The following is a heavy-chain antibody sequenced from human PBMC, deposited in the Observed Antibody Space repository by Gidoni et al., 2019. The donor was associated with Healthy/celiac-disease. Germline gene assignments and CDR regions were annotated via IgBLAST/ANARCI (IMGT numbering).Heavy chain of an antibody. CDR1: GFTFDAYA. D-gene: IGHD1-26*01. CDR3: AKDRQEGGIYYYYMDV. Sequence: EVQLVESGGGLVQPGRSLRLSCAASGFTFDAYAMHWVRQAPGKGLEWVSGSSWNSGSIGYADSVKGRFTISRDNAKNSLYLQMNSLRAEDTALYYCAKDRQEGGIYYYYMDVLGKGTTVTVSS. J-gene: IGHJ6*03. CDR2: SSWNSGSI. V-gene: IGHV3-9*01.